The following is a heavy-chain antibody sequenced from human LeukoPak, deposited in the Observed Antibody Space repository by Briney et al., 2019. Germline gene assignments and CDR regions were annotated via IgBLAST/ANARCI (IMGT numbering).Heavy chain of an antibody. D-gene: IGHD3-22*01. J-gene: IGHJ4*02. V-gene: IGHV3-7*01. CDR3: AREPYDSSGYYGSFDY. CDR1: GLTFSSYW. Sequence: GGSLRLSCAASGLTFSSYWMSWVRQAPGKGLEWVANIKQDGSEKYYVDSVKGRFTISRDNAKDSLYLQMNSLRAEDTAVYYCAREPYDSSGYYGSFDYWGQGTLVTVSS. CDR2: IKQDGSEK.